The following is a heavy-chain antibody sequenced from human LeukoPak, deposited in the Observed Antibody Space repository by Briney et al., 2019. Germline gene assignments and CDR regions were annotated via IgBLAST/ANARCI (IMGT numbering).Heavy chain of an antibody. J-gene: IGHJ4*02. D-gene: IGHD3-10*01. V-gene: IGHV3-53*01. Sequence: AGGSLRLSCAASGVTVSSNYMSWVRQAPGKGLEWVSVIYSGGSTYYADSVKGRFTISRDNSKNTLYLQMNSLRAEDTAVYYCAAGRSGRFYYFDYWGQGTLVTVSS. CDR1: GVTVSSNY. CDR2: IYSGGST. CDR3: AAGRSGRFYYFDY.